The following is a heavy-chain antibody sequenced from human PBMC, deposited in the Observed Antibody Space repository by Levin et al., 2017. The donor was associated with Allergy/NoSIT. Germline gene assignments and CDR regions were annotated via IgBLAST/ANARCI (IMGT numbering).Heavy chain of an antibody. CDR2: INNRGVT. D-gene: IGHD4-17*01. Sequence: SETLSLTCAVSGGSFGGYYWSWIRQPPGKGLEWIGEINNRGVTTDNPSLKSRVTLLVDTYRKEFSLKLHSVTAADTAVYYCAVFSFRYGTFDIWGQGTMVTVYS. J-gene: IGHJ3*02. V-gene: IGHV4-34*01. CDR3: AVFSFRYGTFDI. CDR1: GGSFGGYY.